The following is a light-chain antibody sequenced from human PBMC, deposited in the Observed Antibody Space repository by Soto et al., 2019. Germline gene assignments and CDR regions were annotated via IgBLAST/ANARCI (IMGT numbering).Light chain of an antibody. Sequence: QSVLTQPPSASGSPGQSVTISCTGTSSDVGTYNSVSWYQQHPGTAPKLMIYEVSKRPSGVPDRFSATKSGNTASLTVSGLQTDDEADYYCSSYAGSKTVFGTGTKLTVL. V-gene: IGLV2-8*01. CDR1: SSDVGTYNS. CDR3: SSYAGSKTV. J-gene: IGLJ1*01. CDR2: EVS.